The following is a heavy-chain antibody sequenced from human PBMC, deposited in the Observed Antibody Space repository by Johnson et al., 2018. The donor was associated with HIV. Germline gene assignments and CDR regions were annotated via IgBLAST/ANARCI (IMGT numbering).Heavy chain of an antibody. Sequence: QVQLVESGGGVVRPGGSLRLSCAASGFTFDDYGMHWVRQAPGKGLEWVAFVSYDGTNEFYADSVKGRFTVSRDSSKNTLFLQMNSLRAEDTAVYFCAKVHIAARWSDAFDIWGQWTMVTVSS. CDR2: VSYDGTNE. CDR1: GFTFDDYG. V-gene: IGHV3-30*18. J-gene: IGHJ3*02. CDR3: AKVHIAARWSDAFDI. D-gene: IGHD6-6*01.